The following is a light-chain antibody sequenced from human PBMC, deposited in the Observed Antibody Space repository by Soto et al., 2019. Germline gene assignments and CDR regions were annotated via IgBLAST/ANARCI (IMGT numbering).Light chain of an antibody. Sequence: EIVLTQSPGTLSLSPGERATLSCRASQSVSSNLAWYQQKPGQAPRLLIYGASTRATGIPARFSGSGSGTEFTLTISSLQSEDFAVYYCQQYHNWPMTFGQGTRLEIK. V-gene: IGKV3-15*01. CDR3: QQYHNWPMT. CDR1: QSVSSN. J-gene: IGKJ5*01. CDR2: GAS.